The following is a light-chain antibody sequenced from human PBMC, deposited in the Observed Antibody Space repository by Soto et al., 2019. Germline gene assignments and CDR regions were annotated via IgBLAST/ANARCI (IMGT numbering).Light chain of an antibody. CDR2: GAS. CDR1: QSVSSSY. J-gene: IGKJ5*01. Sequence: IVLTQSPGTLSLSPGERATLSWRASQSVSSSYLAWYQQKPGQAPRPLIYGASSRATGIPDRFSGSGSGTDFPLPISRLEPEDFAVYYCQQYGSSSTVGQGTRLEIK. CDR3: QQYGSSST. V-gene: IGKV3-20*01.